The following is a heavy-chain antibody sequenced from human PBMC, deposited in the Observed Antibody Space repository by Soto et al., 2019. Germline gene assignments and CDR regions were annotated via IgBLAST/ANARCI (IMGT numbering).Heavy chain of an antibody. CDR2: TYYRSKWYN. CDR1: GDSVSSNSAA. Sequence: PSQTLSLTCAISGDSVSSNSAAWNWIRQYPSRGLEWLGRTYYRSKWYNDYAVSVKSRITINPDTSKNQFSLQLNSVTPEDTAVYYCASGYGDYEFGMDVWGQGTTVTVSS. D-gene: IGHD4-17*01. CDR3: ASGYGDYEFGMDV. J-gene: IGHJ6*02. V-gene: IGHV6-1*01.